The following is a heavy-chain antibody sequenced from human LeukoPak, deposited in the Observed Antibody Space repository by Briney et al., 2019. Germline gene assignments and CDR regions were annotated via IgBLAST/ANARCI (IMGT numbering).Heavy chain of an antibody. J-gene: IGHJ4*02. D-gene: IGHD6-19*01. CDR2: IYYSGST. CDR3: ARVAVAAREYFDY. Sequence: SETLSLTCTVSGGSISSYYWSWIRQPPGKGLEWIGYIYYSGSTDYNPSLKSRVTISVDTSKNQFSLKLSSVTAADTAVYYCARVAVAAREYFDYWGQGTLVTVSS. V-gene: IGHV4-59*01. CDR1: GGSISSYY.